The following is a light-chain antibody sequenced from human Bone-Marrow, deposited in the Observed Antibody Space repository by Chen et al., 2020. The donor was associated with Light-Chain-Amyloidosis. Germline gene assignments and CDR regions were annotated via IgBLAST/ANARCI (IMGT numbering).Light chain of an antibody. Sequence: QSVPPQPPSPSGTPGQRVTISCSGSTSNIGTYTVNWYRQVPRTAPRLLIQSDNQRPSGVPDRFSGSKSGTSASLAISWLQSEDEADYYCAAWDDSLNGVVFGGGTKLTVL. CDR1: TSNIGTYT. J-gene: IGLJ2*01. CDR2: SDN. V-gene: IGLV1-44*01. CDR3: AAWDDSLNGVV.